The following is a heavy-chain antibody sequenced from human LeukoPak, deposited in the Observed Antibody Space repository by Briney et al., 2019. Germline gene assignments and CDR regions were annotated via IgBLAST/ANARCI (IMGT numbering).Heavy chain of an antibody. V-gene: IGHV3-48*01. D-gene: IGHD4-23*01. J-gene: IGHJ4*02. CDR1: GFTFSSYS. CDR2: ISGSSGSI. Sequence: GGSLRLSCAASGFTFSSYSMNWVRQAPGKGLEWVSYISGSSGSIYYADSVRGRFTISRDNAKNSLSLQMNSLRAEDTAVYYCARVDYGGFNFDYWGQGTLVIVSS. CDR3: ARVDYGGFNFDY.